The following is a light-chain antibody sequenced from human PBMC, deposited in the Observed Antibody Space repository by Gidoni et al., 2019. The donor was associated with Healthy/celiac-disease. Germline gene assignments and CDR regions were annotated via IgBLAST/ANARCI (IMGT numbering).Light chain of an antibody. CDR3: QQYDNLLALT. J-gene: IGKJ4*01. V-gene: IGKV1-33*01. CDR2: DAS. Sequence: DSQMTQSPSSLSASVGDRVTITCQARQDIRNYLNWYQQKPGKAPKLLIYDASNLETGAPSRFSGSGSGPDFTFTISSLQPEDIATYYCQQYDNLLALTFGGGTKVEIK. CDR1: QDIRNY.